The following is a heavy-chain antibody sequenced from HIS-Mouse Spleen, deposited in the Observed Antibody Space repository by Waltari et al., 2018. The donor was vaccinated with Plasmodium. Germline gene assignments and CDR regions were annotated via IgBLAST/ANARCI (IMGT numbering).Heavy chain of an antibody. CDR2: IKQDGSEK. CDR1: GFTFRSYW. Sequence: EVQLVESGGGLVPPGGALRLSGAASGFTFRSYWMSCVRQAPGKGLEWVANIKQDGSEKYYGDSVKGRFTISRDNAKNSLYLQMNSLRAEDTAVYYCASSWYWYFDLWGRGTLVTVSS. V-gene: IGHV3-7*01. J-gene: IGHJ2*01. CDR3: ASSWYWYFDL. D-gene: IGHD6-13*01.